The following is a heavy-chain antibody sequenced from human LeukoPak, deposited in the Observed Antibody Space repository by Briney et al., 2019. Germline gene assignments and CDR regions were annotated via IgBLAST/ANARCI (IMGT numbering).Heavy chain of an antibody. J-gene: IGHJ5*02. CDR2: INHRGSI. V-gene: IGHV4-34*01. Sequence: PSETRSLTCAVSGGSLSAFSWTWIRQPPGKGLEWIGEINHRGSINYNPSLKSRVTISVDTSKNQFSLRLSSMTAADTAVYYCARGGRGVPVARRFDPGNWFDLWGQGTLITVSS. D-gene: IGHD2-2*01. CDR3: ARGGRGVPVARRFDPGNWFDL. CDR1: GGSLSAFS.